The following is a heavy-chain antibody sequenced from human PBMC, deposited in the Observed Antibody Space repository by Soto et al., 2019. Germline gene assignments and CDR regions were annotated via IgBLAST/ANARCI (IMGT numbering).Heavy chain of an antibody. CDR2: IWYDGSNK. CDR1: GFIFSSYG. V-gene: IGHV3-33*01. Sequence: QVQLVESGGGVVQPGRSLRLSCAASGFIFSSYGMHWVRQAPGTGLEWVAVIWYDGSNKYYVDSVKGRFTISRDNSKNTLYLEMNSVRVEDSGVYYCARRRYGDYGMDVWGQGTTVTVSS. CDR3: ARRRYGDYGMDV. D-gene: IGHD4-17*01. J-gene: IGHJ6*02.